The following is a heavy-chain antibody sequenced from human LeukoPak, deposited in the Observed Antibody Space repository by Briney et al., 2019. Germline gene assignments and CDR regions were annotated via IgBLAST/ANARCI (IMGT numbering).Heavy chain of an antibody. CDR1: GYSISSGYY. CDR2: IYHSGST. CDR3: ARGRYYDSSGYYHDAFDI. Sequence: SETLSLTCTVSGYSISSGYYWGWIRQPPGKGLEWIGSIYHSGSTYYNPSLKSRVTISVDTSKNQFSLELSSVTAADTAVYYCARGRYYDSSGYYHDAFDIWGQGTMVTVSS. D-gene: IGHD3-22*01. J-gene: IGHJ3*02. V-gene: IGHV4-38-2*02.